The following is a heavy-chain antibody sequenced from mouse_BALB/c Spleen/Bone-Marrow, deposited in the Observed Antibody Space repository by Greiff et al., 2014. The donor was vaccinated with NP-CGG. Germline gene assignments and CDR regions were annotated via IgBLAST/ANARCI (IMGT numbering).Heavy chain of an antibody. J-gene: IGHJ4*01. Sequence: EVKLMESGPDLVKPGASVKISCKASGYSFTGYYMHWVKQSHGKSLEWIGRVNPYNGGTSYNQKFKDKAILTVDKSSSTAYMKLRSLTSEDSAVYYCARPIYDGYSAAMDYWGQGTSVTVSS. CDR2: VNPYNGGT. D-gene: IGHD2-3*01. V-gene: IGHV1-26*01. CDR3: ARPIYDGYSAAMDY. CDR1: GYSFTGYY.